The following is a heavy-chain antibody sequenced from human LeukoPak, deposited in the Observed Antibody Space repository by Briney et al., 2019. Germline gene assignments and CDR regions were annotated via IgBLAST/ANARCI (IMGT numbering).Heavy chain of an antibody. CDR3: ATLLHLRYYYGMDV. V-gene: IGHV1-24*01. J-gene: IGHJ6*02. CDR2: FDPEDGET. CDR1: GYTLTELS. Sequence: EASVKASCKVSGYTLTELSMHWVRQAPGKGLEWMGGFDPEDGETIYAQKFQGRVTMTEDTSTDTAYMELSSLRSEDTAVYYCATLLHLRYYYGMDVWGQGTTVTVSS.